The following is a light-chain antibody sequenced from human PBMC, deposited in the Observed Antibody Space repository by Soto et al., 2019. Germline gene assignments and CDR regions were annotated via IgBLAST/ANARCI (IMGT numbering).Light chain of an antibody. CDR1: QSVYSY. CDR3: QQRGNWPLT. CDR2: NAS. V-gene: IGKV3-11*01. J-gene: IGKJ4*01. Sequence: TVLTQSPATLSLSPGERATLSCRASQSVYSYLAWYQQKPGQAPRLLIYNASNRATGIPARFSGSASGTAFTLVNSSLGRGDFAVYYCQQRGNWPLTVGGGTKVEIK.